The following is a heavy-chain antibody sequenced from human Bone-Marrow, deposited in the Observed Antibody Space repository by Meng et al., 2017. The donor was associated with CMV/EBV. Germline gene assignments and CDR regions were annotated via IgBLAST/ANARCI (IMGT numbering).Heavy chain of an antibody. CDR3: ARGPHYDFWSGYFGDWFDP. V-gene: IGHV1-2*02. D-gene: IGHD3-3*01. J-gene: IGHJ5*02. Sequence: ASVKVSCKASGYTFTGYYMHWVRQAPGQGLEWMGWINPNSGGTNYAQKFQGRVTITRNTSISTAYMELSSLRSEDTAVYYCARGPHYDFWSGYFGDWFDPWGQGPLVNVSS. CDR2: INPNSGGT. CDR1: GYTFTGYY.